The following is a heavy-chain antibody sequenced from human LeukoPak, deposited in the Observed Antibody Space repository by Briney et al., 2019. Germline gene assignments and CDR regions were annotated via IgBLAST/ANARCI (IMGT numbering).Heavy chain of an antibody. CDR2: IKSKTDGGTT. CDR3: TTPPRDYYDSSGYYY. V-gene: IGHV3-15*01. D-gene: IGHD3-22*01. CDR1: GFTFSNAW. Sequence: GGSLRLSCAASGFTFSNAWMSWVRQAPGKGLEWVGRIKSKTDGGTTDYAAPVKGRFTISRDDSKNTLYLQMNSLKTEDTAVYYCTTPPRDYYDSSGYYYWGQGTLVTVSS. J-gene: IGHJ4*02.